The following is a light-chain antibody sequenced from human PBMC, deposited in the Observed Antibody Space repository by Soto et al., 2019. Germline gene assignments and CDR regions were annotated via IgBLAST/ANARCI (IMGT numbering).Light chain of an antibody. CDR3: QHRSNWPPT. CDR2: GAS. J-gene: IGKJ1*01. Sequence: EIVMTQSPATLSLSPGERPTLSCRASQSVSSKLVWYQQKHGQAPRFLIYGASTRATGIPARFSGSGYGTDFNLTISRLETEDFAVYYCQHRSNWPPTFGQGTKVDIK. V-gene: IGKV3-11*01. CDR1: QSVSSK.